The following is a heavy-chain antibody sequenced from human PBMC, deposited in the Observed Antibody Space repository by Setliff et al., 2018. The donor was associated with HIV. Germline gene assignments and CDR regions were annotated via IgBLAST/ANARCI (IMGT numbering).Heavy chain of an antibody. CDR2: IHYTGNT. V-gene: IGHV4-39*02. CDR1: GGSITSTTYY. CDR3: AREGDGIDF. Sequence: SETLSLTCTVSGGSITSTTYYWGWIRQPPGKGLEWIGTIHYTGNTYHNPSLKSRVTISVEASKNQISLKLTAVTAADSAVYHCAREGDGIDFWGQGTLVTVS. J-gene: IGHJ4*02. D-gene: IGHD2-21*02.